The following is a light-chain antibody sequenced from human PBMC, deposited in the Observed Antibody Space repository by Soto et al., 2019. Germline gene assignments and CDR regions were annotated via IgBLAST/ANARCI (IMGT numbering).Light chain of an antibody. CDR2: TAS. Sequence: DIQMTQSPSTLSASVGDRVTITCRASHSIDEWLAWYQQKPGKAPKLLIYTASTLESGVPARFSGRTSGREFTLTISSLQPDDVATYYCQQNSDYPLTFGGGTKVDIK. CDR1: HSIDEW. CDR3: QQNSDYPLT. V-gene: IGKV1-5*03. J-gene: IGKJ4*01.